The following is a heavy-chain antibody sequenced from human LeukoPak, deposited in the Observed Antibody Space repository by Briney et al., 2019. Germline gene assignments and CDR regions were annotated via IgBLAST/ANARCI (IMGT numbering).Heavy chain of an antibody. V-gene: IGHV3-30-3*01. CDR1: GFTFSSYW. CDR3: ARGVGARGYFDY. Sequence: GGSLRLSCAASGFTFSSYWMSWVRQAPGKGLEWVAVISYDGSNKYYADSVKGRFTISRDNSKNTLYLQMNSLRAEDTAVYYCARGVGARGYFDYWGQGTLVTVSS. J-gene: IGHJ4*02. CDR2: ISYDGSNK. D-gene: IGHD1-26*01.